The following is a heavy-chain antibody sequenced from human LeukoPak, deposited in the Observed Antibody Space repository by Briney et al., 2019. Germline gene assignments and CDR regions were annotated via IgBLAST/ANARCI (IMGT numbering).Heavy chain of an antibody. CDR2: ISSSTTAI. Sequence: GGSLRLSCAASGIAFSTHSMNWVRQAPGRGLEWVSYISSSTTAIYYADSVKGRFTISRDNARNSLYLQMNSLRAKDTAVYYCARAWGSYRYYFDYWGHGTLVTVSS. CDR3: ARAWGSYRYYFDY. J-gene: IGHJ4*01. V-gene: IGHV3-48*04. D-gene: IGHD3-16*02. CDR1: GIAFSTHS.